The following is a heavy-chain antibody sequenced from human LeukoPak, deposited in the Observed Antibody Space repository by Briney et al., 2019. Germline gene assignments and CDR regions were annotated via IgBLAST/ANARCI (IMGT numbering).Heavy chain of an antibody. J-gene: IGHJ3*02. CDR2: INPNSGGT. D-gene: IGHD1-26*01. Sequence: ASVKVSCKASGYTFTGYYMHWVRRAPGQGLEWMGWINPNSGGTNYAQKFQGRVTMTRDTSISTAYMELSRLRSDDTAVYYCARNKLVGATHTYDAFDIWGQGTMVTVSS. CDR1: GYTFTGYY. CDR3: ARNKLVGATHTYDAFDI. V-gene: IGHV1-2*02.